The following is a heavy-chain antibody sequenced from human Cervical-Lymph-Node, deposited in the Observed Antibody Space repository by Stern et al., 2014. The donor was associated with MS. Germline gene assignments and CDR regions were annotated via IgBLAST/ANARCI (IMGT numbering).Heavy chain of an antibody. Sequence: QVQLVESGPGLVKPSETLSLTCTVSGGSISGYDCSWIRQPPGKGLEWIGHIYYSGSTNYMPSLKSRVSISTDTPKNQFSLKLSSVTAADTAVYYCARSRDAYSPLAYWGQGALVTVSS. CDR3: ARSRDAYSPLAY. V-gene: IGHV4-59*01. CDR2: IYYSGST. J-gene: IGHJ4*02. D-gene: IGHD5-24*01. CDR1: GGSISGYD.